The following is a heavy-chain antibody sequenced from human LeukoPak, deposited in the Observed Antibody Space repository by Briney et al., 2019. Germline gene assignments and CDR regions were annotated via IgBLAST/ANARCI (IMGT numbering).Heavy chain of an antibody. V-gene: IGHV4-38-2*02. CDR3: ARVNPGGSSGYRYYYYYMDV. Sequence: PSETLSLTCTVSNYSISSAYYWGWIRQPPGKGLEWIGNIYHSGVTYYKPSLKSRVTISVDTSKNQFSLKLSSVTAADTAVYYCARVNPGGSSGYRYYYYYMDVWGKGTTVTVSS. J-gene: IGHJ6*03. CDR2: IYHSGVT. CDR1: NYSISSAYY. D-gene: IGHD3-22*01.